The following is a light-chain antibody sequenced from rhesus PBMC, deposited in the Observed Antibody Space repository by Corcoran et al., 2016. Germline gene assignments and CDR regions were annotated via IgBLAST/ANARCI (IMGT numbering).Light chain of an antibody. J-gene: IGKJ3*01. CDR2: AAS. Sequence: DIQMTQSPSSLSASVGDTVTITCRASQGISTPLNWYQQKPGRAPKVLFYAASSLQSGVPSRFSGSGSGTDFTLTISTLQPEDFASYYCQQHDTYPVAFGPGTKLDIK. CDR1: QGISTP. V-gene: IGKV1-28*02. CDR3: QQHDTYPVA.